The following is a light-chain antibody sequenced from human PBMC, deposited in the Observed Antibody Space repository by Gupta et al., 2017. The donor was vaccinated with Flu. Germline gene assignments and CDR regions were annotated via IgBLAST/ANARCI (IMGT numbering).Light chain of an antibody. Sequence: QSVLTQPPSVSAAPGHQVTIPCSGSSSHIGNNYLSWYQQLPGTAPKLLIYENNKRPSGSPDRFSVSKSGTSATLGITGLQTGDEADDYCGTGDGILSAGVSWVFGGGTKLTVL. CDR3: GTGDGILSAGVSWV. V-gene: IGLV1-51*02. CDR2: ENN. CDR1: SSHIGNNY. J-gene: IGLJ3*02.